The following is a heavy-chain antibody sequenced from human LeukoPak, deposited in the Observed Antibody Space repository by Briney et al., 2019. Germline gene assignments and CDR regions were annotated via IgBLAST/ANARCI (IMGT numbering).Heavy chain of an antibody. J-gene: IGHJ4*02. Sequence: GRSLRLSCATSGFTFSGSAIHWVRQASGKGLERVGRIRSKANSYATTDAASVKGRFTISRDDSKNTAYLQMNSLKTEDTAVYYCTRPSYDSSVSGVVYWGQGTLVTVSS. CDR2: IRSKANSYAT. CDR1: GFTFSGSA. V-gene: IGHV3-73*01. CDR3: TRPSYDSSVSGVVY. D-gene: IGHD3-22*01.